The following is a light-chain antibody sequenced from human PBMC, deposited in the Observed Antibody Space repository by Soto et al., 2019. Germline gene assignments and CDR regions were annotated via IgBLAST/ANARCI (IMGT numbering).Light chain of an antibody. Sequence: DIVMTQSPDSLAVSLGERATINCKSSQSVLYSSINKNYLAWYQQKPGQPPKLLIYWATTRESGVPDRFRGSGSGTDFTLTISSLQAEDVAVYHCHQYYSTPWTFGQGTKVEIK. J-gene: IGKJ1*01. V-gene: IGKV4-1*01. CDR1: QSVLYSSINKNY. CDR2: WAT. CDR3: HQYYSTPWT.